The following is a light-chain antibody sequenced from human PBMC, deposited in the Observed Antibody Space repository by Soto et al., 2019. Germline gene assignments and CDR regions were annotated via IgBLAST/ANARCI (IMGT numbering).Light chain of an antibody. CDR1: QRVSSN. CDR3: QQYNNWPPMYT. J-gene: IGKJ2*01. CDR2: GAS. V-gene: IGKV3-15*01. Sequence: EIVMTQSPATLSVSPGERATLSCRASQRVSSNLAWYQQKPGQAPRLLIYGASTRATGIPARFSGSGSGTEFTLTISSLQSEDFAVHYCQQYNNWPPMYTFGQGTKLEIK.